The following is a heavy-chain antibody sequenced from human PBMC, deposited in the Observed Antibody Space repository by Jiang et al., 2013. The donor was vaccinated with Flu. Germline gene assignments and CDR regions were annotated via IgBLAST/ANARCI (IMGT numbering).Heavy chain of an antibody. J-gene: IGHJ4*02. Sequence: GFSLSTSGMCVSWIRQPPGKALEWLALIDWDDDKYYSTSLKTRLTISKDTSKNQVVLTMTNMDPVDTATYYCARSTGSVYYYDSSGYLDYWGQGTLVTVSS. CDR3: ARSTGSVYYYDSSGYLDY. V-gene: IGHV2-70*01. CDR2: IDWDDDK. D-gene: IGHD3-22*01. CDR1: GFSLSTSGMC.